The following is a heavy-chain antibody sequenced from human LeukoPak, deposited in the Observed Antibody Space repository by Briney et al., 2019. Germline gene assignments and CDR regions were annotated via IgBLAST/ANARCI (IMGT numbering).Heavy chain of an antibody. D-gene: IGHD2-8*01. J-gene: IGHJ4*02. CDR1: GFTFNIYW. CDR3: TTEGKGVTDY. V-gene: IGHV3-15*01. CDR2: IKGKTDGGTT. Sequence: PGGSLRLSCAASGFTFNIYWMAWVRQAPGRGLEWVGRIKGKTDGGTTDYAAPVKGRFTISRDDSKSTLYLQMNSLKIEDTAVYYCTTEGKGVTDYWGQGTLVTVSS.